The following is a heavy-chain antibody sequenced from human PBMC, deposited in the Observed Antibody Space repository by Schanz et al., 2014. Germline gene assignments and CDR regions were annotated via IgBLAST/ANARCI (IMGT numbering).Heavy chain of an antibody. Sequence: QVQLVESGGGVVQPGRSLRLSCAASRFTFSSYTMHWVRQAPGKGLEWVALISYDGSNKYYADSVKGRFAISRENSKNTMFLQMGSLRPEDTAGYFCATGRAASNFGSEYFLYWGQGTLVTVSS. CDR2: ISYDGSNK. J-gene: IGHJ1*01. D-gene: IGHD6-13*01. CDR1: RFTFSSYT. V-gene: IGHV3-30*09. CDR3: ATGRAASNFGSEYFLY.